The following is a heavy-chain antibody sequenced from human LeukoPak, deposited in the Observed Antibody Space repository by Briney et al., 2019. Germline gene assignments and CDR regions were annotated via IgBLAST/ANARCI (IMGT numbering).Heavy chain of an antibody. J-gene: IGHJ6*03. CDR3: ARGLGSSGWYAYYYYMDV. CDR1: GGTFSSYA. D-gene: IGHD6-19*01. V-gene: IGHV1-69*05. Sequence: ASVKVSCKASGGTFSSYAISWVRQAPGQGLEWMGRIIPIFGTANYARKFQGRVTITTDESTSTAYMELSSLRSEDTAVYYCARGLGSSGWYAYYYYMDVWGKGTTVTVSS. CDR2: IIPIFGTA.